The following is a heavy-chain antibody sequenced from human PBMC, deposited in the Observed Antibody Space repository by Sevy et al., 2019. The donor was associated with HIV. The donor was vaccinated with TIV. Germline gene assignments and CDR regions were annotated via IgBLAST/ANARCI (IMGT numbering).Heavy chain of an antibody. D-gene: IGHD3-22*01. CDR3: AKESSYHDSSGYPLFDS. CDR1: GFTFSSYA. J-gene: IGHJ4*02. V-gene: IGHV3-23*01. Sequence: GGSLRLSCAASGFTFSSYAMSWVRQAPGKGLEWVSAISVSGGNTYYADSVKGRFTISRDNSENTLYLQMNSLRAEDTAVYYCAKESSYHDSSGYPLFDSWGQGTLVTVSS. CDR2: ISVSGGNT.